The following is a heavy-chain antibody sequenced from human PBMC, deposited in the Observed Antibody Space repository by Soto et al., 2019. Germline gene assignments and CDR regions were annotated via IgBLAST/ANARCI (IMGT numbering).Heavy chain of an antibody. V-gene: IGHV4-34*01. D-gene: IGHD3-3*01. CDR2: INHSGST. Sequence: SETLSLTCAVYGGSFSGYYWSWIRQPPGKGQEWIGEINHSGSTNYNPSLKSRVTISVDTSKNQFSLKLSSVTAADTAVYYCARGLRVEMPKNYYYYGMDVWGQGTTVTVSS. CDR3: ARGLRVEMPKNYYYYGMDV. CDR1: GGSFSGYY. J-gene: IGHJ6*02.